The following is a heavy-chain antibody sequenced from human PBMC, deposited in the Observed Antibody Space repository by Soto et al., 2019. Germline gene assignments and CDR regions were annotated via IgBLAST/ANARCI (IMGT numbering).Heavy chain of an antibody. V-gene: IGHV3-7*03. Sequence: SCTASGFSFSGNWMTWVRQAPGKGLEWVANVNEDGSEKNYVDSVKGRFTISRDNAKNSLYLQVNSLTAADTAVYYCARLRSGWSIDYWGQGALVTVSS. CDR2: VNEDGSEK. CDR3: ARLRSGWSIDY. CDR1: GFSFSGNW. D-gene: IGHD6-19*01. J-gene: IGHJ4*02.